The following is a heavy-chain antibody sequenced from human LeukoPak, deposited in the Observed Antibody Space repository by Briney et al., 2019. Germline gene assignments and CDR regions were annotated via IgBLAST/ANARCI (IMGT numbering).Heavy chain of an antibody. Sequence: GGSLRLSCASSGFNFGAYWMSWVRQAPGKGLEWVATIKQDESEKYYVDSVKGRFTISRDNAKNSLYLQMNSLRAEDTAVYYCARPYSISWELDSWGQGALVTVSS. CDR1: GFNFGAYW. CDR2: IKQDESEK. J-gene: IGHJ5*01. V-gene: IGHV3-7*01. D-gene: IGHD6-13*01. CDR3: ARPYSISWELDS.